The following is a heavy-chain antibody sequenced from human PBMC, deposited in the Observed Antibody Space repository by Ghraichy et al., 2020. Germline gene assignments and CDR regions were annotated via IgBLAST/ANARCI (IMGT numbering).Heavy chain of an antibody. CDR1: GFTFSSYA. Sequence: GGSLRLSCAASGFTFSSYAMHWVRQAPGKGLEWVAVISYDGSNKYYADSVKGRFTISRDNSKNTLYLQMNSLRAEDTAVYYCARADLPYGGNSIDYWGQGTLVTVSS. CDR2: ISYDGSNK. V-gene: IGHV3-30-3*01. D-gene: IGHD4-23*01. J-gene: IGHJ4*02. CDR3: ARADLPYGGNSIDY.